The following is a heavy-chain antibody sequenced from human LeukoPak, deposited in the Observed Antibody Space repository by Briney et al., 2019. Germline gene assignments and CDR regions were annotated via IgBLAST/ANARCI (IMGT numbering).Heavy chain of an antibody. CDR2: IIGVGGST. Sequence: VGSLRLSCAPSGVTFYDYAIHSVRQTPEKGREWGSLIIGVGGSTYYGDSVKGRFSITRDNSKNSLYMKMNSLRNEDIALYYCTKDMQEDEYGDYFLDHWGRGNLVTVSS. CDR1: GVTFYDYA. CDR3: TKDMQEDEYGDYFLDH. J-gene: IGHJ4*02. V-gene: IGHV3-43*02. D-gene: IGHD4-17*01.